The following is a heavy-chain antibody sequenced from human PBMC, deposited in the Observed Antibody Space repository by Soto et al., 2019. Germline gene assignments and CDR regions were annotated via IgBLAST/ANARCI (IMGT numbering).Heavy chain of an antibody. CDR2: IYYSGST. Sequence: SETLSLTCTVSGGSISSSSYYWGWIRQPPGKGLEWIGSIYYSGSTYYNPSLKSRVTISVDTSKNQCSLKLSSVTAADTAVYYCARYIVATMGWFDPWGQGTLVTVSS. J-gene: IGHJ5*02. V-gene: IGHV4-39*01. CDR3: ARYIVATMGWFDP. D-gene: IGHD5-12*01. CDR1: GGSISSSSYY.